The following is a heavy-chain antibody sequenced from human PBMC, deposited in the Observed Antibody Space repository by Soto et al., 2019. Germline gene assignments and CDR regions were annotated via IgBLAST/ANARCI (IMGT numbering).Heavy chain of an antibody. CDR2: MNPNSGNT. J-gene: IGHJ6*02. Sequence: ASVKVSCKASGYTFTSYDINWVRQATGQGLEWMGWMNPNSGNTGYAQKFQGRVTMTRNTSISTAYMELSSLRSEDTAVYHCASSVLSGYDYYYYYGMDVWGQGTTVTVSS. D-gene: IGHD5-12*01. V-gene: IGHV1-8*01. CDR3: ASSVLSGYDYYYYYGMDV. CDR1: GYTFTSYD.